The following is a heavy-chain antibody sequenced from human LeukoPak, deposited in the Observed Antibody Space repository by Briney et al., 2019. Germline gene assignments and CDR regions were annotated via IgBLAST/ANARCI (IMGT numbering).Heavy chain of an antibody. D-gene: IGHD2-2*01. V-gene: IGHV4-34*01. CDR3: ALDSTSTNYYYYGMDV. CDR2: INHSGST. CDR1: GGSFSGNY. J-gene: IGHJ6*02. Sequence: SETLSLTCAVYGGSFSGNYWSWIRQPPGKGLDWIGEINHSGSTNYNPSLESRVTISVDMSKNPFSLKLSSVTAADTAVYYCALDSTSTNYYYYGMDVWGQGTTVTVSS.